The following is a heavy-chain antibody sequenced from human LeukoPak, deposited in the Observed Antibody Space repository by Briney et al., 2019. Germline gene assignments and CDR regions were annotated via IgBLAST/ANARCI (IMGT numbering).Heavy chain of an antibody. D-gene: IGHD2-15*01. CDR3: IRTGGYCSDGSCYRGDY. CDR2: VYPGDSST. J-gene: IGHJ4*02. CDR1: GYSFPTYW. V-gene: IGHV5-51*01. Sequence: GESLKISCKGSGYSFPTYWIGWVRQMPGKGLEWMGIVYPGDSSTRYSPSFQGQVTISADKSITTAYLQWSSLKASDTAIYCCIRTGGYCSDGSCYRGDYWGQGTLVTVSS.